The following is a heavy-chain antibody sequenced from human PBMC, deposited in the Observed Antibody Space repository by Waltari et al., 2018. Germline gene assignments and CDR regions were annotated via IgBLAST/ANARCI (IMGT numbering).Heavy chain of an antibody. D-gene: IGHD3-10*01. CDR3: ATSGNLGVIGT. V-gene: IGHV4-59*03. J-gene: IGHJ5*02. Sequence: QVQLQQSGPRLVKPSEILTLSCTISGGSINRFYFSWVRQAPGKSLEWIAHLPYSGNTTYNPSFNSRITISLDRSKSELSLNLNSVTTADTAVYYCATSGNLGVIGTWDQGTRVIVSS. CDR2: LPYSGNT. CDR1: GGSINRFY.